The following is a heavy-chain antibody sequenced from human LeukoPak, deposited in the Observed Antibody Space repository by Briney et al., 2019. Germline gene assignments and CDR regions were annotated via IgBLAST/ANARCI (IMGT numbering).Heavy chain of an antibody. D-gene: IGHD2-2*01. CDR1: GGSFSGYY. Sequence: SETLSLTCAVYGGSFSGYYWSWIRQPPGKGLEWIGEINHSGSTNYNPSLKSRVTISVDTSKNQFSLKLSSVTAADTAVYYCARAGHYCSSTSCYVNFDYWGQGPLVTVSS. J-gene: IGHJ4*02. CDR3: ARAGHYCSSTSCYVNFDY. V-gene: IGHV4-34*01. CDR2: INHSGST.